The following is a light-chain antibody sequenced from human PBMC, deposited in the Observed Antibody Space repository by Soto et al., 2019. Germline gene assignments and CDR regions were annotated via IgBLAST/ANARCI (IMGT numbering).Light chain of an antibody. J-gene: IGKJ1*01. Sequence: IQMTQSPSSLSASVGDTVTITCRASQIISNYLNWYQQKPGKVPNLLIYAASSLQSGLPSRFSGSASGTDFTLTISSLQPEDFATYYCQQSYSTPRTFGQGTKVEIK. CDR3: QQSYSTPRT. CDR1: QIISNY. V-gene: IGKV1-39*01. CDR2: AAS.